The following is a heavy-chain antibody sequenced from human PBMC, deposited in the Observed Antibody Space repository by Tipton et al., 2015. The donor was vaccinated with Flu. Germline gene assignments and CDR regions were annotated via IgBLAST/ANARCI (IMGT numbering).Heavy chain of an antibody. CDR1: GFTFNQYW. Sequence: SLRLSCATSGFTFNQYWMNWVRQAPGKGLEWVANINHDGSEKEYVESVRGRFTISRDNAKNSLFLQMNNLRAEDTAVYYCAKDSRSFSASRGGLGTLVTVSS. D-gene: IGHD2-15*01. CDR2: INHDGSEK. CDR3: AKDSRSFSASR. J-gene: IGHJ4*02. V-gene: IGHV3-7*04.